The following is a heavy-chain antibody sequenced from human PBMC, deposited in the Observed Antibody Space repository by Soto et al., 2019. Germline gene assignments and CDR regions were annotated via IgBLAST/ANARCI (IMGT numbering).Heavy chain of an antibody. CDR1: GFTFDDYA. J-gene: IGHJ6*03. CDR3: AKDRRSEVVPAAIGYYYYYYMDV. Sequence: GGSLRLSCAASGFTFDDYAMHWVRQAPGKGLEWVSGISWNSGSIGYADSVKGRFTISRDNAKNSLYLQMNSLRAEDTALYYCAKDRRSEVVPAAIGYYYYYYMDVWGKGTTVTVSS. CDR2: ISWNSGSI. V-gene: IGHV3-9*01. D-gene: IGHD2-2*01.